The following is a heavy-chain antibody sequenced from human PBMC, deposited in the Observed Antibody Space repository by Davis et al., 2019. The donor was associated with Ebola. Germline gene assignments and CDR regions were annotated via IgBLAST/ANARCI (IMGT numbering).Heavy chain of an antibody. CDR2: ISSSGGST. CDR1: GFTFSSYA. CDR3: AKGTAMVFGEFDY. Sequence: GESLKISCAASGFTFSSYAMSWVRQAPGKGLEWVSAISSSGGSTYYADSVKGRFTISRDNSKNTLYLQMNSLRAEDTAVYYCAKGTAMVFGEFDYWGQGTLVTVSS. V-gene: IGHV3-23*01. J-gene: IGHJ4*02. D-gene: IGHD5-18*01.